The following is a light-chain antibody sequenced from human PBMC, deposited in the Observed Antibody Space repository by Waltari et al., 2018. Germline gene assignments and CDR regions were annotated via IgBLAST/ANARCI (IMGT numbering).Light chain of an antibody. CDR3: QQYHSSPFT. Sequence: DIVMTQSPDSLAVSLGERAPINCNSSQTVLYSSNNKNYLAWYQHKPGQPPKLLIYWASTRESGVPDRFSGSGSGTDFNLTISSLQAEDVAAYYCQQYHSSPFTFGQGTRLEIK. CDR1: QTVLYSSNNKNY. V-gene: IGKV4-1*01. CDR2: WAS. J-gene: IGKJ5*01.